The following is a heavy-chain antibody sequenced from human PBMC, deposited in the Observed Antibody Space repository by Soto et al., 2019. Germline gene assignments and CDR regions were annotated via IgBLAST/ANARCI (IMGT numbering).Heavy chain of an antibody. D-gene: IGHD5-12*01. CDR1: GYTFTSYD. Sequence: QVQLVQSGAEVKKPGASVKVSCKASGYTFTSYDINWVRQATGQGLEWMGWMNPNSGNTGYAQKFQGGVTMTLNTSIRTAYMERSSLRSEDTAVYYCARERYTGSVCGYWGQGTLVTVSS. CDR2: MNPNSGNT. CDR3: ARERYTGSVCGY. V-gene: IGHV1-8*01. J-gene: IGHJ4*02.